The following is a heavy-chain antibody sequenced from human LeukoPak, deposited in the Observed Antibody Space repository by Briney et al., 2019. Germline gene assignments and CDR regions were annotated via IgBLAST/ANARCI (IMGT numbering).Heavy chain of an antibody. CDR1: GFTFSGYA. D-gene: IGHD3-10*01. J-gene: IGHJ4*02. CDR3: VKGDTMVRGVIED. CDR2: ISSNGGGT. V-gene: IGHV3-64D*06. Sequence: GGSLRLSCSASGFTFSGYATYWVRQAPGKGLEYVSAISSNGGGTYYADSVKGRFTISRDNSKNTLYLQMSSLRAEDTAVYYSVKGDTMVRGVIEDWGQGTLVTVSS.